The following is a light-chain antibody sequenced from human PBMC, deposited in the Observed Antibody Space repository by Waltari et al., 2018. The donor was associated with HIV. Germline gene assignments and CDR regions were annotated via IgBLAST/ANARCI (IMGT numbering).Light chain of an antibody. Sequence: QAGLTQPPSVSKGLRQTATLTCSGNSHNVGNQGAAWLQQHQGRPPKLLTDRDNNRPSGISERFSASRSGNTASLTITGLQPEDEADYYCSAWDFSLNAYVFRTGTRVTVL. CDR1: SHNVGNQG. CDR2: RDN. J-gene: IGLJ1*01. CDR3: SAWDFSLNAYV. V-gene: IGLV10-54*04.